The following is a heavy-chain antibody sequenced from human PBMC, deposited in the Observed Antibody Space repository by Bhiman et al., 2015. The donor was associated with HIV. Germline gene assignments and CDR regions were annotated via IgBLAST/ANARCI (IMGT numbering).Heavy chain of an antibody. V-gene: IGHV3-23*01. J-gene: IGHJ1*01. CDR1: GFTFSSYA. D-gene: IGHD4-17*01. CDR2: ISGSGGST. Sequence: EVQLLESGGGLVQPGGSLRLSCAASGFTFSSYAMNWVRQAPGKGLECVSAISGSGGSTYYADSVKGRFTISRDNSKNTLYLQMNSLRAEDTAVYYCAKDRGTFDYDDIEYFQHWGQGTLVTVSS. CDR3: AKDRGTFDYDDIEYFQH.